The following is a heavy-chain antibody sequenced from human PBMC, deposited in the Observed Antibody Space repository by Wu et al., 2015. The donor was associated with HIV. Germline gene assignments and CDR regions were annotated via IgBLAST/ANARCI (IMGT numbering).Heavy chain of an antibody. CDR2: IIPIFGTA. J-gene: IGHJ3*02. V-gene: IGHV1-69*13. CDR1: GGTFSSYA. CDR3: ARERGYSFGFNI. Sequence: QVQLVQSGAEVKKPGSSVKVSCKASGGTFSSYAISWVRQAPGQGLEWMGRIIPIFGTANYAQKFQGRVTITADESTTTAYMELSRLSTDDTALYYCARERGYSFGFNIWGQGTMVTVSS. D-gene: IGHD5-18*01.